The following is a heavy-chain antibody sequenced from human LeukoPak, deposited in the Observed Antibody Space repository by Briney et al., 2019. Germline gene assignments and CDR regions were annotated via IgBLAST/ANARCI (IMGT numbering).Heavy chain of an antibody. CDR1: GFTFSDYY. CDR3: ARVGSIEAAGTLDY. CDR2: ISTSSSLT. J-gene: IGHJ4*02. D-gene: IGHD6-13*01. Sequence: GGSLRLSCAASGFTFSDYYMSWIRQAPGKGLEWVSYISTSSSLTNYADSVKGRFTISRDNAKNSLYLQMNSLRVEDTAVYYCARVGSIEAAGTLDYWGQGILVTVSS. V-gene: IGHV3-11*05.